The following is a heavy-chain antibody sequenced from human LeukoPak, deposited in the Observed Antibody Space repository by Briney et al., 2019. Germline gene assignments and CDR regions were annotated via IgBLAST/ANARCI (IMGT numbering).Heavy chain of an antibody. CDR3: AELGITMIGGV. D-gene: IGHD3-10*02. Sequence: GGSLRLSCAASGFTFSRYSMNWVRQAPGKGLEWVSSISSSSSYIYYADSVKGRFTISRDNAKNSLYLQMNSLRAEDTAVYYCAELGITMIGGVWGKGTTVTISS. CDR1: GFTFSRYS. J-gene: IGHJ6*04. V-gene: IGHV3-21*01. CDR2: ISSSSSYI.